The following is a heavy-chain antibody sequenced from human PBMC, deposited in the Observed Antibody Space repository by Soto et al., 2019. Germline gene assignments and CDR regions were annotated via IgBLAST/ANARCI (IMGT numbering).Heavy chain of an antibody. CDR1: GGTFSSYT. CDR2: IIPILGIA. D-gene: IGHD2-15*01. J-gene: IGHJ5*02. V-gene: IGHV1-69*02. CDR3: ARTGTVGYCSGGSGCSSGWFDP. Sequence: QVQLVQSGAEVKKPGSSVKVSCKASGGTFSSYTISWVRQAPGQGLEWMGRIIPILGIANYAQKFQGRVTITADKATSTGYMELSSLRSEDAGVYYWARTGTVGYCSGGSGCSSGWFDPWGQGTLVTVSS.